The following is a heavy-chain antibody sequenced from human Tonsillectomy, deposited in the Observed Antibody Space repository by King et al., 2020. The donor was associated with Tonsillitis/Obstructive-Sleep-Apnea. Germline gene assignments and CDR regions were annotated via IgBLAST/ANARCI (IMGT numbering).Heavy chain of an antibody. CDR1: GFTFSSYW. Sequence: DVQLVESGGGLVQPGGSLRLSCAASGFTFSSYWMSWVRQAPGKGLEWVGNIKQDGSEKYYMDSVKGRFTISRDNAKNSLYLQMNSLRAEDTAVYYCAREVELWASDSDYWGQGTLVIVSS. D-gene: IGHD3-10*01. CDR3: AREVELWASDSDY. J-gene: IGHJ4*02. V-gene: IGHV3-7*01. CDR2: IKQDGSEK.